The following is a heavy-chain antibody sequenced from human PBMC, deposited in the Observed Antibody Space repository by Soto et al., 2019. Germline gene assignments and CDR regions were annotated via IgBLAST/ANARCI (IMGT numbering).Heavy chain of an antibody. D-gene: IGHD6-19*01. V-gene: IGHV4-31*03. CDR2: FYYREST. J-gene: IGHJ5*02. CDR1: GGSISSDPYY. CDR3: ARDDGALAVHH. Sequence: QVQLQAAGPGLVKPSQTLSLTCTVSGGSISSDPYYWRWIRQPPGKGLEWIGYFYYRESTYYNPSHRHRGTISRDKSKNQFALNLSSVSAADTAVYYCARDDGALAVHHWGQGTLVTVSS.